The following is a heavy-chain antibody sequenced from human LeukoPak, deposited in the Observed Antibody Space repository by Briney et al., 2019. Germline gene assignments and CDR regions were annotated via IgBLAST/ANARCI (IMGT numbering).Heavy chain of an antibody. V-gene: IGHV3-9*01. Sequence: GGSLRLSCVVSGFSFEDHAMHWVRQAPGKGLEWVLGISWNGDTIGYADSVKGRFTVSRDNAKNSVYLQMNNLRTEDTALYYCXXXXEERYSGYDDYLHYWGQGTLVTVSS. D-gene: IGHD5-12*01. CDR2: ISWNGDTI. J-gene: IGHJ4*02. CDR3: XXXXEERYSGYDDYLHY. CDR1: GFSFEDHA.